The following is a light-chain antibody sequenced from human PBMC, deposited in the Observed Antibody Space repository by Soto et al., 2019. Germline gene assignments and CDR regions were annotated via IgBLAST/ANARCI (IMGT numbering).Light chain of an antibody. CDR1: QSINSW. Sequence: DIQMTQSPSTLSASVGDRVTITCRASQSINSWLAWYQQKPGKAPNLLIYKASSLESGVPSRFSGSGSGTEFTLTISSLQPDDFATYYCQQYDSLWTFGQGTKVEIK. J-gene: IGKJ1*01. CDR2: KAS. V-gene: IGKV1-5*03. CDR3: QQYDSLWT.